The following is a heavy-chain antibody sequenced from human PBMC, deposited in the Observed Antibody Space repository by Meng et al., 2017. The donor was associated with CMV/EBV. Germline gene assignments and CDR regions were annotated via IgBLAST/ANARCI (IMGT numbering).Heavy chain of an antibody. CDR1: CYTFAGYY. V-gene: IGHV1-2*02. CDR3: ARGYSYGYPWFDP. Sequence: CKAACYTFAGYYMHWVRQAPGQGLEWMGWINPSSGGTNYAQKFQGRVTMTRDTSISTAYMELSRLRSDDTAVYYCARGYSYGYPWFDPWGQGTLVTVSS. CDR2: INPSSGGT. J-gene: IGHJ5*02. D-gene: IGHD5-18*01.